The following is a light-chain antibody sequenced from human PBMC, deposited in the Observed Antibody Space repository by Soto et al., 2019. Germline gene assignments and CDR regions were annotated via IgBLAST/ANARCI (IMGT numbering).Light chain of an antibody. CDR3: SSFTSTHTYV. V-gene: IGLV2-14*01. J-gene: IGLJ1*01. CDR1: SNDIGAYNQ. CDR2: GLR. Sequence: QSVLAQPTSVSGSPGQSITISCTGNSNDIGAYNQVSWYQQHPGKAPRLLIHGLRKRTSGISSRFCASTSGNTASLTISGLQGEDEATYYCSSFTSTHTYVFGTGTKVTVL.